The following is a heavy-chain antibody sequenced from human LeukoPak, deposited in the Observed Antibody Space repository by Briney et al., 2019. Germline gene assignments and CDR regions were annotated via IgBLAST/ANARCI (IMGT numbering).Heavy chain of an antibody. CDR1: GFTFSNYA. CDR2: IKQDGSEK. D-gene: IGHD2-8*01. J-gene: IGHJ6*02. Sequence: GGSLRLSCAASGFTFSNYAMSWVRQAPGKGLEWVANIKQDGSEKYYVDSVKGRFTISRDNAKNSLYLQMNSLRAEDTAVYYCARDRLGVGMYAHYYYYGMDVWGQGTTVTVSS. V-gene: IGHV3-7*01. CDR3: ARDRLGVGMYAHYYYYGMDV.